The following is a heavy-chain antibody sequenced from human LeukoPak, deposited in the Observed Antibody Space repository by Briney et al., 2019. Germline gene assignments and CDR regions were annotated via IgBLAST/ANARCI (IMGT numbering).Heavy chain of an antibody. CDR3: TKNTHDY. CDR2: IKGDGSGK. CDR1: GFTFRGSW. D-gene: IGHD1/OR15-1a*01. Sequence: GESLTLSCTASGFTFRGSWMIGLRQAPGKGLEWVATIKGDGSGKFYVDSVKGRFAISRDDAKSSLFLQMDSLKSEDTAVYYCTKNTHDYWGQGTLVTVSS. V-gene: IGHV3-7*01. J-gene: IGHJ4*02.